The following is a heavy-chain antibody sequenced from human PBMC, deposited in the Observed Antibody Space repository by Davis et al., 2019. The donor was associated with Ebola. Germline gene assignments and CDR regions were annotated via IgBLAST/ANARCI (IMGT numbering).Heavy chain of an antibody. CDR1: GGSFSGYY. D-gene: IGHD2-2*01. CDR2: ISSSGSTI. V-gene: IGHV3-11*01. CDR3: ARGGDIVVVPAARDWFDP. J-gene: IGHJ5*02. Sequence: LSLTCAVYGGSFSGYYWSWIRQAPGKGLEWVSYISSSGSTIYYADSVKGRFTISRDNAKNSLYLQMNSLRAEDTAVYYCARGGDIVVVPAARDWFDPWGQGTLVTVSS.